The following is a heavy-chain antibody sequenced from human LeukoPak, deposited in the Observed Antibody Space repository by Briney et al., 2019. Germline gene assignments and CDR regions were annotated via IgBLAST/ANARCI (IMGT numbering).Heavy chain of an antibody. Sequence: PGKSLRLSCVASGFTFSSSAFHWVRQAPGKGLEWVAFISYDGSNKYYADSVKGRFTISRDNSKNTLYLQMNSLRAEDTAVYYCAKELDYGGNSPFHYWGQGTLVTVSS. D-gene: IGHD4-23*01. CDR3: AKELDYGGNSPFHY. CDR2: ISYDGSNK. V-gene: IGHV3-30*18. CDR1: GFTFSSSA. J-gene: IGHJ4*02.